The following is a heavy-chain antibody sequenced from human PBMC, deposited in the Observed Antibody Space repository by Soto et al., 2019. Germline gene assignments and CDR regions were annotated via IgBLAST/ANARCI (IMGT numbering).Heavy chain of an antibody. CDR2: ISAYNGNT. Sequence: GASVKVSCKASGYTFTSYCISWVRQAPGQGLEWMGWISAYNGNTNYAQKLQGRVTMTTDTSTSTAYMELRSLRSDDTAVYYCAREGMTTVTKKKYYFYYWGQGTLVTVS. CDR3: AREGMTTVTKKKYYFYY. D-gene: IGHD4-17*01. V-gene: IGHV1-18*01. J-gene: IGHJ4*02. CDR1: GYTFTSYC.